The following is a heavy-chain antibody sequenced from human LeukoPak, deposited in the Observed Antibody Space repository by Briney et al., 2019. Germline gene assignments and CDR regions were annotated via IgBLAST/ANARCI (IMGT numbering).Heavy chain of an antibody. D-gene: IGHD3-10*01. V-gene: IGHV3-74*01. J-gene: IGHJ5*02. CDR2: IDSYGSST. CDR3: VRDVLYYYGAERLFWFDP. Sequence: GGSLRLSCAASGFTFSSYWMHWVRQAPGKGLVWVSRIDSYGSSTSFADSLKGRFTISRDNAKNTLYLLMNSLRVEDTAVYYCVRDVLYYYGAERLFWFDPWGQGTLVTVSS. CDR1: GFTFSSYW.